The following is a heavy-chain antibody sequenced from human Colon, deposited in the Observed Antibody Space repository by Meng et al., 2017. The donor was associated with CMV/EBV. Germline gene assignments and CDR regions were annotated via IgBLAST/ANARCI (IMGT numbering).Heavy chain of an antibody. CDR3: TRYALGATYLFDY. CDR1: GGSIRSDDHY. Sequence: SGGSIRSDDHYWSWIRLPPGKGLEWIGYIYYSGSTYYNPSLKSRVTISLDTSKNQFSLKLNSVIATDTAVYYCTRYALGATYLFDYWGRGTLVTVSS. V-gene: IGHV4-30-4*01. CDR2: IYYSGST. J-gene: IGHJ4*02. D-gene: IGHD2-2*01.